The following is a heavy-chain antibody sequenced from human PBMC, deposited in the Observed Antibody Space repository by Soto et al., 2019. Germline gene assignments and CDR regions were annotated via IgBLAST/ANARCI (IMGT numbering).Heavy chain of an antibody. CDR3: ARTMITFGGVTKEGMDV. CDR2: IIPIFGTA. Sequence: QVQLVQSGAEVKKPGSSVKVSCKASGGTFSSYAISWVRQAPGQGLEWMGGIIPIFGTANYAQKFQGRVTITADEATSTAYMELSSLRSEDTAVYYCARTMITFGGVTKEGMDVWGQGTTVTVSS. J-gene: IGHJ6*02. V-gene: IGHV1-69*12. CDR1: GGTFSSYA. D-gene: IGHD3-16*01.